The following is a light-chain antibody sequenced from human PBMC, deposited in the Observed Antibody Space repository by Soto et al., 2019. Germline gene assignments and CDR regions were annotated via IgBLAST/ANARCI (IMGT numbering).Light chain of an antibody. CDR1: SSDVGGYNF. V-gene: IGLV2-8*01. CDR2: EVT. Sequence: QSALTQPPSASGSPGQSVTISCTGTSSDVGGYNFVSWYQQHPGKAPKLMIYEVTKQPSGVPDRFSGSKSGNTASLTVSGLQAEDEADYYCTSYAGSNIPVVFGGGTKLTVL. CDR3: TSYAGSNIPVV. J-gene: IGLJ2*01.